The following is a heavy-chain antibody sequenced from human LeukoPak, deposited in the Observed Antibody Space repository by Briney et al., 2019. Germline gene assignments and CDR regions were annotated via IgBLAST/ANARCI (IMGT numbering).Heavy chain of an antibody. Sequence: SETLSLTCSVSGGSIRSSSYYWGWIRQPAGKGLEWIGRIYTSGSTNYNPSLKSRVTMSVDTSKNQFSLKLSSVTAADTAVYYCAREPDSSGPDYWGQGTLVTVSS. D-gene: IGHD3-22*01. CDR2: IYTSGST. CDR3: AREPDSSGPDY. J-gene: IGHJ4*02. V-gene: IGHV4-61*02. CDR1: GGSIRSSSYY.